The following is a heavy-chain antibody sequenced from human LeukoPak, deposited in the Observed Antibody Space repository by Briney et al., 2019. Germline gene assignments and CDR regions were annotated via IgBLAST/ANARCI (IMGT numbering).Heavy chain of an antibody. V-gene: IGHV1-24*01. CDR3: ATDWGVVVD. CDR2: FDPEDGET. CDR1: GHTLTELS. Sequence: ASVKVSCKVSGHTLTELSMHWVRQAPGKGLEWMGGFDPEDGETIYAQKFQGRVTMTEDISTDTAYMELSSLRSEGTAVYYCATDWGVVVDWGQGTLVTVSS. J-gene: IGHJ4*02. D-gene: IGHD2-15*01.